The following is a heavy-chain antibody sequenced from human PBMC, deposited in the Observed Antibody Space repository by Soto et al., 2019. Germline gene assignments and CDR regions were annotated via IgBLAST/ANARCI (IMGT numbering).Heavy chain of an antibody. CDR2: MNPNSGNT. D-gene: IGHD4-17*01. V-gene: IGHV1-8*01. Sequence: ASVKVSCKASGYTFTSYDINWVRQATGQGPEWMGWMNPNSGNTGYAQKFQGRVTMTRNTSISTAYMELSSLRSEDTAVYYCARAVLGYGDTPEGYYMAFWGKGTTVIVSS. CDR3: ARAVLGYGDTPEGYYMAF. J-gene: IGHJ6*03. CDR1: GYTFTSYD.